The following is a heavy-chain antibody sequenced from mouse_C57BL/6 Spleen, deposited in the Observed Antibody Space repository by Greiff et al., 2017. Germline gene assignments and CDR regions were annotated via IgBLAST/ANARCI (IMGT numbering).Heavy chain of an antibody. CDR2: INYDGSST. CDR1: GFTFSDYY. Sequence: EVKVVESEGGLVQPGSSMKLSCTASGFTFSDYYMAWVRQVPEKGLEWVANINYDGSSTYYLDSLKSRFIISRDNAKNILYLQMSSLKSEDTATYYCARERGRGYYGSSYDFDYWGQGTTLTVSS. V-gene: IGHV5-16*01. CDR3: ARERGRGYYGSSYDFDY. J-gene: IGHJ2*01. D-gene: IGHD1-1*01.